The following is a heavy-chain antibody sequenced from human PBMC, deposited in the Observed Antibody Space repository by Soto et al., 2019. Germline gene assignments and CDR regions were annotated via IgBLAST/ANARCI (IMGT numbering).Heavy chain of an antibody. CDR3: ARPTSFHYYYYMDV. CDR1: GYTFTSYD. CDR2: MNPNSGNT. V-gene: IGHV1-8*01. J-gene: IGHJ6*03. D-gene: IGHD1-26*01. Sequence: ASVKVSCTASGYTFTSYDINCVRQATGQGLEWMGWMNPNSGNTGYAQKFQGRVTMTRNTSISTAYMELSSLRSEDTAVYYCARPTSFHYYYYMDVWGKGTTVTVSS.